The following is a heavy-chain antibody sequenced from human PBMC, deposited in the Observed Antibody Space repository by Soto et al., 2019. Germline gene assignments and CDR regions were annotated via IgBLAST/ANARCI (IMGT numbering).Heavy chain of an antibody. J-gene: IGHJ4*01. CDR3: AKVYYDSSGYYSPYYFDY. CDR2: ISGSGGST. Sequence: GGSLRLSCAASGFTFSSYAMSWVRQAPGKGLEWVSAISGSGGSTYYADSVKGRFTISRDNSKNTLYLQMNSLRAEDTAVYYCAKVYYDSSGYYSPYYFDYWGQEPWSPSPQ. D-gene: IGHD3-22*01. CDR1: GFTFSSYA. V-gene: IGHV3-23*01.